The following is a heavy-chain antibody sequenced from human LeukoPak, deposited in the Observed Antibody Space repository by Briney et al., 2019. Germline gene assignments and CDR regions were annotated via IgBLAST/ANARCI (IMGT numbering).Heavy chain of an antibody. CDR2: INHSGST. CDR3: ARGRLDIVATTPHFDY. CDR1: GGSFSGYY. V-gene: IGHV4-34*01. J-gene: IGHJ4*02. Sequence: KPSETLSLTCAVYGGSFSGYYWSWIRQPPGKGLEWIGEINHSGSTNYNPSLKSRVTISVDTSKNQFSLKLSSVTAADTAVYYCARGRLDIVATTPHFDYWGQGTLVTVSS. D-gene: IGHD5-12*01.